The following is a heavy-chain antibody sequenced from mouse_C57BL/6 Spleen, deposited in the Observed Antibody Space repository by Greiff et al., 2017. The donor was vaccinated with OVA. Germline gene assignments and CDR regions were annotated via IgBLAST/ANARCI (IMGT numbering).Heavy chain of an antibody. J-gene: IGHJ4*01. V-gene: IGHV1-80*01. D-gene: IGHD1-1*01. CDR3: ARDDTTVVANYYAMDY. Sequence: QVHVKQSGAELVKPGASVKISCKASGYAFSSYWMNWVKQRPGKGLEWIGQIYPGDGDTNYNGKFKGKATLTADKSSSTAYMQLSSLTSEDSAVYFCARDDTTVVANYYAMDYWGQGTSVTVSS. CDR1: GYAFSSYW. CDR2: IYPGDGDT.